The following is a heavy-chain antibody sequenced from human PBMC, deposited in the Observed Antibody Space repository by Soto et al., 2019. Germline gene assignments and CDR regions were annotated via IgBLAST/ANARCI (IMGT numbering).Heavy chain of an antibody. Sequence: QVQLVESGGGVVQPGRSLRLSCAASGFTFSSYGMHWVRQAPGKGLEWVAVIWYDGSNKYYADSVKGRFTISRDNSKNTPSMQVNRRSAEDTAVYYCARTGGDTAMLYYYYYGMDVWGQGTTVTVSS. CDR2: IWYDGSNK. J-gene: IGHJ6*02. CDR3: ARTGGDTAMLYYYYYGMDV. D-gene: IGHD5-18*01. CDR1: GFTFSSYG. V-gene: IGHV3-33*01.